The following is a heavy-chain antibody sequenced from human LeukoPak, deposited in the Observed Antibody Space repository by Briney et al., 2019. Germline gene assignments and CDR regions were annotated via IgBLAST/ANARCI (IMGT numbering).Heavy chain of an antibody. V-gene: IGHV3-74*01. CDR3: ARDRGPKTGFMVREAYDY. D-gene: IGHD3-10*01. Sequence: GGSLRLSCVASGFTFSDYWIRWVRQTPGKGLVWVSRISTDGDTTNYADSVKGRFTISRDNAKNTLYLQMNNLRVEDTAVYYCARDRGPKTGFMVREAYDYWGQGTLVTVSS. CDR2: ISTDGDTT. J-gene: IGHJ4*02. CDR1: GFTFSDYW.